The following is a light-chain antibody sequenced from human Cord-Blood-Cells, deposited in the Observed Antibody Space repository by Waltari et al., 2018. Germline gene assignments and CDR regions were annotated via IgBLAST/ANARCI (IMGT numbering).Light chain of an antibody. CDR1: QSISSY. J-gene: IGKJ2*01. CDR2: AAS. CDR3: QTSYSTPHT. V-gene: IGKV1-39*01. Sequence: DIQMTQSPSSLSASVGDRVTITCRASQSISSYLNWYQQKPGKAPKLLIYAASSLQSGVPSRFSGSAYGTDLTLTISSLQPEAFATYYCQTSYSTPHTFGQGTKLEIK.